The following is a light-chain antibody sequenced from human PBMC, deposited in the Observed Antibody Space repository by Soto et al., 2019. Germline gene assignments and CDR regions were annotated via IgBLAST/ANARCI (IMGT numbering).Light chain of an antibody. J-gene: IGLJ1*01. Sequence: QSALTQPPSVSGSPGQSVAISCTGTSSDVGSYNRVSWYQQPPGTAPKLMIYEVRNRPSGVPDRFSGSKSGNTASLTISGLQAEDEADYYCNSYTTANTYVFGTGTKVTVL. CDR2: EVR. CDR1: SSDVGSYNR. V-gene: IGLV2-18*02. CDR3: NSYTTANTYV.